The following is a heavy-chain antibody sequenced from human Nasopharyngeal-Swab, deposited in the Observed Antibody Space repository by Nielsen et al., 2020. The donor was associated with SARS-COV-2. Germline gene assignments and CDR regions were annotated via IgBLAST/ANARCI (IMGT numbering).Heavy chain of an antibody. J-gene: IGHJ4*02. Sequence: GGSLRLSCAASGFTFSGYAIHWVRQAPGKGLEWVAVLSYDGRSTFYADSVKGRFSISSDNSKSTLYLQMNTLGAEDTAVYYCARDAPAHYGAFYWGRGTLVTVSS. CDR2: LSYDGRST. CDR1: GFTFSGYA. CDR3: ARDAPAHYGAFY. D-gene: IGHD4-17*01. V-gene: IGHV3-30*04.